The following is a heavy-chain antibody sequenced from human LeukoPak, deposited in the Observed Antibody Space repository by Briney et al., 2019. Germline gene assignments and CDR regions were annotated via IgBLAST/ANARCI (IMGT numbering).Heavy chain of an antibody. D-gene: IGHD2-15*01. J-gene: IGHJ6*02. CDR3: ASRLLSAYYYGMDV. Sequence: GGSLRLSCAASGFTLSSFTMSWVRQAPGKGLEWVSGISGSGGSTDYADSVKGRFTISRDNSKNTLYLQMNSLRAEDTAVYYCASRLLSAYYYGMDVWGQGTTVTVSS. CDR1: GFTLSSFT. CDR2: ISGSGGST. V-gene: IGHV3-23*01.